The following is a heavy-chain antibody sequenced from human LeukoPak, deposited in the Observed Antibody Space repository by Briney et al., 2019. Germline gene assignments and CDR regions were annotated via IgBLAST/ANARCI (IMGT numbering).Heavy chain of an antibody. CDR1: GFTFSNYY. CDR3: ARVGRGRAAAGFGAFDI. CDR2: ISNSGTTI. D-gene: IGHD6-13*01. V-gene: IGHV3-48*03. J-gene: IGHJ3*02. Sequence: GGSLRLSCAASGFTFSNYYMNWVRQAPGKGLEWVSYISNSGTTINYADSVKGRFTISRDNAKNSVYLQVNSLRTEDTAVYFCARVGRGRAAAGFGAFDIWGQGTRVTVSS.